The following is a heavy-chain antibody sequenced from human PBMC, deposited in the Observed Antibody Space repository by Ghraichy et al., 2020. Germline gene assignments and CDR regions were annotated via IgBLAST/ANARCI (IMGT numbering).Heavy chain of an antibody. CDR1: GFTFSSYW. J-gene: IGHJ3*02. CDR2: IKQDGSEK. CDR3: ARDWVGYGSGRGAFDI. D-gene: IGHD3-10*01. Sequence: GSLRLSCAASGFTFSSYWMSWVRQAPGKGLEWVANIKQDGSEKYYVDSVKGRFTISRDNAKNSLYLQMNSLRAEDTAVYYCARDWVGYGSGRGAFDIWGQGTMVTVSS. V-gene: IGHV3-7*03.